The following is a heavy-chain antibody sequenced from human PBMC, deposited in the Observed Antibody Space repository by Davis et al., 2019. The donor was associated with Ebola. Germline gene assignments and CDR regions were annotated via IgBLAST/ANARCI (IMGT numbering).Heavy chain of an antibody. CDR1: GFTISAYA. J-gene: IGHJ6*02. CDR3: ARNRPPPRTYYDILTGYFMDV. D-gene: IGHD3-9*01. CDR2: ISGSGGGDTT. Sequence: PGGSLRLSCAASGFTISAYAMTWVRQAPGRGLECVSSISGSGGGDTTYYADSVKGRFTISRDNSKNTLYLQMNSLRAEDTAVYYCARNRPPPRTYYDILTGYFMDVWGQGTTVTVSS. V-gene: IGHV3-23*01.